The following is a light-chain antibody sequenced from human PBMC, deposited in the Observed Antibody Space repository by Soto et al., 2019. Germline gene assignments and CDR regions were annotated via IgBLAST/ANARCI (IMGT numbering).Light chain of an antibody. CDR1: SSDVGGYNF. CDR2: EVA. V-gene: IGLV2-14*03. J-gene: IGLJ3*02. CDR3: CSHSSSITWM. Sequence: QCALTQTASVSGSPGQSITMSCTGTSSDVGGYNFVSWYQQHPGKAPKLIVHEVANRLSGVSGRFSGSKSGNTAFLTISGLQAEDEAVYYCCSHSSSITWMFGGGTKLTVL.